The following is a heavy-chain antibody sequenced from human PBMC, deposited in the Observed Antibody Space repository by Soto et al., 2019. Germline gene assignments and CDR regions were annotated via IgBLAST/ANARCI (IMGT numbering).Heavy chain of an antibody. V-gene: IGHV4-59*08. Sequence: QVQLQESGPGLVKPSETLSLTCPVSGGSISSYYWSWIRQPPGKGLEWIGYIYYSGSTNYNPSLKSRVTISVDTSKNQFSLKLSSVTAADAAGYYCARRYGYSFDYWGQGTLVTVSS. J-gene: IGHJ4*02. CDR2: IYYSGST. CDR1: GGSISSYY. D-gene: IGHD1-1*01. CDR3: ARRYGYSFDY.